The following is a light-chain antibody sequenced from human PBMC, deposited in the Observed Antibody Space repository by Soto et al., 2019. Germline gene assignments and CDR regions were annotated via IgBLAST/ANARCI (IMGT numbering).Light chain of an antibody. J-gene: IGLJ1*01. V-gene: IGLV2-14*01. CDR2: DVT. Sequence: QSALTQPASVSGSPGQSITISCTGTSSDVGGYNYVSWYQQHPVKAPKLMIYDVTNRPSGVSDRFSGSKSGNTASLTISGLQAEYEADYYCSSYTSSSPPYVFGTGTKLTVL. CDR1: SSDVGGYNY. CDR3: SSYTSSSPPYV.